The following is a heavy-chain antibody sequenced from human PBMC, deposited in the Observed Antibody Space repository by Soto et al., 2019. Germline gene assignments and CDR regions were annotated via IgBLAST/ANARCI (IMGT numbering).Heavy chain of an antibody. V-gene: IGHV4-39*01. J-gene: IGHJ4*02. D-gene: IGHD4-4*01. CDR2: IYYSGST. CDR3: ARHMTTVTDYDY. CDR1: GGSISSSSYY. Sequence: ASETLSLTCTVSGGSISSSSYYWGWIRQPPGKGLEWIGSIYYSGSTYYNPSLKSRVTISVDTSKNQFSLKLSSVTAADTAVYYCARHMTTVTDYDYWGQGTLVTVSS.